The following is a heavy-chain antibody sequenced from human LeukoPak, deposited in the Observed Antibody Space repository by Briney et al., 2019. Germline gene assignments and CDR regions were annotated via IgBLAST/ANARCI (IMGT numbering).Heavy chain of an antibody. CDR1: GFTFSSYG. D-gene: IGHD3-22*01. CDR2: IWYDGSNK. Sequence: GGSLRLSCAASGFTFSSYGMHWVRQAPGKGLEWVAVIWYDGSNKYYADSVKGRFTISRDNSKNTLYLQMNSLRAEDTAVYYCARDLYPKTPITMIRYNAPFQHWGQGTLVTVSS. J-gene: IGHJ1*01. CDR3: ARDLYPKTPITMIRYNAPFQH. V-gene: IGHV3-33*01.